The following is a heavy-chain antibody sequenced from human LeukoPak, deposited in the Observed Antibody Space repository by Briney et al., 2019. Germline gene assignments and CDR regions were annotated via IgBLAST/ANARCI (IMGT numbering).Heavy chain of an antibody. J-gene: IGHJ4*02. CDR3: ARSKNYAFDF. D-gene: IGHD1-7*01. Sequence: SQTLSLTCVVSGDSVPGSGVGWHWIRQSPSRGLEWLGKTYYWSKWYYDYAISVKSRITIKPDTSRNRFSLQLDSVTPDDTAMYFCARSKNYAFDFWGPGVLVTVSS. CDR2: TYYWSKWYY. V-gene: IGHV6-1*01. CDR1: GDSVPGSGVG.